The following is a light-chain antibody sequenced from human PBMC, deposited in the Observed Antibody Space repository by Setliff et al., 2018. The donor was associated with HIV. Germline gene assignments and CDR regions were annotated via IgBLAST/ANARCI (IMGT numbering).Light chain of an antibody. V-gene: IGLV2-14*03. Sequence: QSALAQPASVSGSPGQLITISCTGTSSDVGGYNHVSWYQQHPDKAPKLMIYDVSSRPSGVSNRFSGSKSANTASLTISGLQAEDEADYYCSSFTSSSTYGSYTSSSTYVFGIGTKVTVL. CDR2: DVS. J-gene: IGLJ1*01. CDR3: SSFTSSSTYGSYTSSSTYV. CDR1: SSDVGGYNH.